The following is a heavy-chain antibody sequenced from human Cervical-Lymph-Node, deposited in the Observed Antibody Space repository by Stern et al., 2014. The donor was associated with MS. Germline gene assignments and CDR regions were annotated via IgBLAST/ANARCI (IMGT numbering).Heavy chain of an antibody. Sequence: MQLVESGAEVKKPGSSMKVSCKASGGTFSSDAIGWVRQAPGQGLEWMGGIIPIFETANYAQKFQGRVTITAEQSTKTAYLELSSLTSGDTAMYFCASGTRSSWYFDFWGQGTLVTVST. CDR3: ASGTRSSWYFDF. D-gene: IGHD6-13*01. CDR1: GGTFSSDA. V-gene: IGHV1-69*01. J-gene: IGHJ4*02. CDR2: IIPIFETA.